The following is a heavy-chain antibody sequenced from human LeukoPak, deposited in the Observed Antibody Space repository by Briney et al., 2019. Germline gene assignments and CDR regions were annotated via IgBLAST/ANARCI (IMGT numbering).Heavy chain of an antibody. Sequence: PGGSLRLSCAASGFTFSSNWMHWVRQAPGKGLVWVSRINNDGSGAIYADSVKGRFTISRDNAKNTLYLQMNSLRAEDTAVYYCAVPRIENYYGMDVWGQGTTVTVSS. CDR3: AVPRIENYYGMDV. V-gene: IGHV3-74*01. CDR1: GFTFSSNW. CDR2: INNDGSGA. J-gene: IGHJ6*02.